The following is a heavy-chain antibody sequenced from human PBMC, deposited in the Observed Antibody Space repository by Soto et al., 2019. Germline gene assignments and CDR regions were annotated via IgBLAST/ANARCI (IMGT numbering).Heavy chain of an antibody. CDR2: ISFDGENQ. V-gene: IGHV3-30*03. CDR3: ASLHSVALES. J-gene: IGHJ4*02. CDR1: GFTFSAYG. D-gene: IGHD2-15*01. Sequence: QLVESGGGVVQPGRSLRLSCAASGFTFSAYGMHWVRQAPGKGLEWVALISFDGENQYYTDSVKGRFIISRDNSKNALYLQMNSLRTDATAVYYCASLHSVALESWGQGTLVTVSS.